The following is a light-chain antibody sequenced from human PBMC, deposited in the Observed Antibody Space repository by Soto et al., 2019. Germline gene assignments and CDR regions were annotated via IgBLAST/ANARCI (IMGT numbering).Light chain of an antibody. V-gene: IGKV3-11*01. CDR1: QSVSSY. Sequence: ELVFTQSPATLSLSPGERATLSCSASQSVSSYLAWYQQKPGRAPRILIYDATNTATGIPTRFSGSGSGTDFTLTISSLEPEDSADYYCQQRSNWWTFGQGTKVDIK. CDR3: QQRSNWWT. CDR2: DAT. J-gene: IGKJ1*01.